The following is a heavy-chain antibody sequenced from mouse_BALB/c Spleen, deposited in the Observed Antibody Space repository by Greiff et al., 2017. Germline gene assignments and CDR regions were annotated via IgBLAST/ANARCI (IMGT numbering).Heavy chain of an antibody. Sequence: EVQVVESGGGLVQPGGSLKLSCAASGFTFSSYAMSWVRQSPEKRLEWVAEISSGGSYTYYPDTVTGRFTISRDNAKNTMYLEMSSLRSGDTAMYYGARATTVVADYYAIDYWGQGTSVTVSA. CDR3: ARATTVVADYYAIDY. D-gene: IGHD1-1*01. CDR2: ISSGGSYT. CDR1: GFTFSSYA. J-gene: IGHJ4*01. V-gene: IGHV5-9-4*01.